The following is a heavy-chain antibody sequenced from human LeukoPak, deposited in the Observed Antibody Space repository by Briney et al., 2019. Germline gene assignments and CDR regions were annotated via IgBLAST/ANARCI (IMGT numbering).Heavy chain of an antibody. CDR1: GFTFSSYW. Sequence: GGSLRLSCAASGFTFSSYWMSWVRQAPGKGLEWVANIKQDGSEKYYVDSVKGRFTISRDNAKNSLYLQMNSLRAEDTAVYYCARGGYCSSTSCSLHPFDYWGQGTLVIVSS. V-gene: IGHV3-7*01. J-gene: IGHJ4*02. CDR3: ARGGYCSSTSCSLHPFDY. D-gene: IGHD2-2*01. CDR2: IKQDGSEK.